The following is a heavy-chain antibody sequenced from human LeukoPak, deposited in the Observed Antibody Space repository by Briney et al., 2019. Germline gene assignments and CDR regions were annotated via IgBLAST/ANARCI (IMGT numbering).Heavy chain of an antibody. V-gene: IGHV3-74*01. CDR2: INSDGINT. J-gene: IGHJ4*02. CDR1: GFTFSNYW. D-gene: IGHD3-9*01. Sequence: PGGSLRLSCAASGFTFSNYWMHWVRQAPGKGLVWVSRINSDGINTSYADSVKGRFTISRDNSKNTLYLQMNSLRAEDTAVYYCASLSYDILTGYQMGDYWGQGTLVTVSS. CDR3: ASLSYDILTGYQMGDY.